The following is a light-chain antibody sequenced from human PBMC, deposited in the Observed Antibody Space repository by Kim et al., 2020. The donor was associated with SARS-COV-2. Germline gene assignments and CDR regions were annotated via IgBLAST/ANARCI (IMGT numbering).Light chain of an antibody. CDR1: CANSDHYV. J-gene: IGLJ2*01. Sequence: GHEVSSSGSGSCANSDHYVSSCYQQFPGTAPKLRILDNDKRPPETPDRFAASKSGTSSTLDITGVQTEDEAHYCCGSWDSSLSGVVFGRGTKVTVL. CDR2: DND. V-gene: IGLV1-51*01. CDR3: GSWDSSLSGVV.